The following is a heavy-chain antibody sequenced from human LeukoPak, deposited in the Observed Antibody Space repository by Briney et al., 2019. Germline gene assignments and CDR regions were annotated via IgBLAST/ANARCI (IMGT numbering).Heavy chain of an antibody. D-gene: IGHD1-26*01. Sequence: PGGSLRLSCAASGFTFSSYSMNWVRQAPGKGLVWVSSISSSSSYIYYADSVKGRFTISRDNAKNSLYLQMNSLRAEDTAVYYCARDLQGAMATWGQGTLVTVSS. J-gene: IGHJ5*02. V-gene: IGHV3-21*01. CDR3: ARDLQGAMAT. CDR1: GFTFSSYS. CDR2: ISSSSSYI.